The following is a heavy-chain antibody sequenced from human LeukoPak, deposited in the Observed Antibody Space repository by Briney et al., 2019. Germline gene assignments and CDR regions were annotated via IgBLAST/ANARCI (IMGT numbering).Heavy chain of an antibody. D-gene: IGHD3-10*01. Sequence: TLSLTCTVSGGSISSGGYYWSWIRQHPGKGLEWIGYIYYSGSTYYNPSLKSRVTISVDTSKNQFSLKLSSVTAADTAVYYCARDHGAYGSGGDLWGQGTLVTVSS. CDR2: IYYSGST. CDR1: GGSISSGGYY. V-gene: IGHV4-31*03. J-gene: IGHJ5*02. CDR3: ARDHGAYGSGGDL.